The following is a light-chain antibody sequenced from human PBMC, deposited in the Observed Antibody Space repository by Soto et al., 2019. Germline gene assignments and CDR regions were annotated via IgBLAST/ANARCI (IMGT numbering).Light chain of an antibody. CDR2: GAS. V-gene: IGKV3-20*01. Sequence: EIVLTQSPGTLSLSPGERATLSCRASQSVSSSYLAWYQQKPGQAPRLLIYGASTRATGTPARFSGSGSGTEFTLTISSLQSEDFAVYYCQQYGSSGTFGQGTKVDNK. CDR1: QSVSSSY. J-gene: IGKJ1*01. CDR3: QQYGSSGT.